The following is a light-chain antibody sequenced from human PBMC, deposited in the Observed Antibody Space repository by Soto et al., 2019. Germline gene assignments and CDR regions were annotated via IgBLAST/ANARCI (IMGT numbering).Light chain of an antibody. Sequence: DIQMTQSPSTLSASVGDRVTITCRASQSISSWLAWYQQKPGKAPKLLIYDASSLESGVPSRFSGSRSGTEFTLTISSLQPDDVATYYCQQYNSYPYTFGQGTKLEIK. CDR2: DAS. CDR1: QSISSW. CDR3: QQYNSYPYT. V-gene: IGKV1-5*01. J-gene: IGKJ2*01.